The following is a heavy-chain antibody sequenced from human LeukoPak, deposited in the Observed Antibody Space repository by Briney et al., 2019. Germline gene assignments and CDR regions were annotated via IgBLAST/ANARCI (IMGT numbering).Heavy chain of an antibody. Sequence: GASVKVSCKASGYTFTSYDINWVRQATGQGLEWMGWMNPNSGNTGYAQKFQGRATMTRNTSISTAYMELSSLRSEDTAVYYCATAIAAAGLDGFDYWGQGTLVTVSS. CDR3: ATAIAAAGLDGFDY. CDR1: GYTFTSYD. D-gene: IGHD6-13*01. CDR2: MNPNSGNT. V-gene: IGHV1-8*01. J-gene: IGHJ4*02.